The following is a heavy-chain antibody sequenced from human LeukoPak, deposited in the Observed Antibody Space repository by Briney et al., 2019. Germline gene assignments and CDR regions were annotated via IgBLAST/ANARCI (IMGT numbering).Heavy chain of an antibody. Sequence: PSETLSLTCTVSGGSIGSYYWSWIRQPAGKGLEWIGRIHTSENTDYNPSLKSRVTMSVDMSTSQFSLRLTSVTAADTAVYYCAREGDYGDYSKSFYYMDVWGKGTTVTVSS. V-gene: IGHV4-4*07. CDR1: GGSIGSYY. J-gene: IGHJ6*03. CDR3: AREGDYGDYSKSFYYMDV. D-gene: IGHD4-17*01. CDR2: IHTSENT.